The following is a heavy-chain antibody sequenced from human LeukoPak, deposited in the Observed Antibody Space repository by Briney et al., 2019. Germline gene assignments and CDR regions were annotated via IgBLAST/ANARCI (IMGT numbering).Heavy chain of an antibody. CDR1: GYTFASYA. CDR2: INAGNGNT. D-gene: IGHD3-22*01. CDR3: ARAPYYYDSSGYYS. Sequence: ASVKVSCKASGYTFASYAMHWVRQAPGQRLEWMGWINAGNGNTKYSQKFQGRVTITRDTSASTAYMELSSLRSEDTAVYYCARAPYYYDSSGYYSWGQGTLVTVSS. J-gene: IGHJ4*02. V-gene: IGHV1-3*01.